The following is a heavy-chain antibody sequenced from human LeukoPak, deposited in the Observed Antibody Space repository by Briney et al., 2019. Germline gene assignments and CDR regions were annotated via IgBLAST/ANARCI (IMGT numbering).Heavy chain of an antibody. V-gene: IGHV1-58*02. CDR1: GFTFTSSA. CDR2: IVVGSGNT. J-gene: IGHJ4*02. D-gene: IGHD1-26*01. CDR3: AAVQVGANYYFDY. Sequence: TSVKVSFTASGFTFTSSAMQWVRQARGQRLEWIGWIVVGSGNTNYAQKFQERVTITRDMSTSRAYMELSSLRSEDTAVYYCAAVQVGANYYFDYWGQGTLVTVSS.